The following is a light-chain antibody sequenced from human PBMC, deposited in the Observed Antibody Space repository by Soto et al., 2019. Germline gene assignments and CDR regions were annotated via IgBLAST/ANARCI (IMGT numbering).Light chain of an antibody. J-gene: IGLJ1*01. CDR2: EVT. CDR1: SSDIGAYDY. Sequence: QSALTQPAFVSGSPRQSIAISCTGTSSDIGAYDYVSWYQQHPDKAPKLIIYEVTKRPSGVSTRFSGSKSGNTASLTISGLQAEDEGDYYCGSHTSGSTRVFGTGTKLTVL. V-gene: IGLV2-14*01. CDR3: GSHTSGSTRV.